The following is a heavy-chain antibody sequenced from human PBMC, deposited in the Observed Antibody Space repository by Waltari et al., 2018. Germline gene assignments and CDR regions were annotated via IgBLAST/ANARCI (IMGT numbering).Heavy chain of an antibody. D-gene: IGHD3-22*01. Sequence: EEQLVESGGGLAQPGDYLRLSCSASGSTFSEYCLHLVARTTCKGLVWVPRINSDGSSRTYANSVKGRFTISRDPAKNTLYVQMNRLRAEDTAVYYCARVATKTYSSPVPGRPYYYGMDVWGQGTTVTVSS. J-gene: IGHJ6*02. V-gene: IGHV3-74*01. CDR1: GSTFSEYC. CDR3: ARVATKTYSSPVPGRPYYYGMDV. CDR2: INSDGSSR.